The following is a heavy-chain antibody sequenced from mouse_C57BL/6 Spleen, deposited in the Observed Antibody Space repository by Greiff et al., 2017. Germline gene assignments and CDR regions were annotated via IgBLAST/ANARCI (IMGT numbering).Heavy chain of an antibody. V-gene: IGHV14-4*01. CDR1: GFNIKDDY. CDR3: TTRVAWFAY. J-gene: IGHJ3*01. CDR2: IDPENGDT. Sequence: EVQLQQSGAELVRPGASVKLSCTASGFNIKDDYMHWVKQRPEPGLEWIGWIDPENGDTEYASKFQGKATITADTSSNTAYLQLSSLTSEDTAVYYCTTRVAWFAYWGQGTLVTVSA.